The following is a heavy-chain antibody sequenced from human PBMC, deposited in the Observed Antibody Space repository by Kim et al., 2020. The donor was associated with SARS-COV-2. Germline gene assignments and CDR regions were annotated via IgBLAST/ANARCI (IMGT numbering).Heavy chain of an antibody. V-gene: IGHV4-59*08. D-gene: IGHD3-3*01. Sequence: SETLSLTCTVSGGSISSYYWRWIRQPPGKGLEWIGYIYYSGSTNYNPSLKSRVTISVDTSKNQFSLKLSSVTAADTAVYYCARQVRYDFSSWSFDLWGRGTLVTVSS. CDR1: GGSISSYY. J-gene: IGHJ2*01. CDR2: IYYSGST. CDR3: ARQVRYDFSSWSFDL.